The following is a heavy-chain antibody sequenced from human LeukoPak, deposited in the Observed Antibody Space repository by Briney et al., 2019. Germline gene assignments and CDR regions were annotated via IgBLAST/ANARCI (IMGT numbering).Heavy chain of an antibody. D-gene: IGHD5-18*01. J-gene: IGHJ4*02. V-gene: IGHV1-69*13. Sequence: ASVKVTCKASGGTFSSYAISWVRQPPGQGLEWMGGIIPIFGTANYAQKFQGRVTITADESTSTAYMELSSLRSEDTAVYYCATLSYSYGHHGSYWGQGTLVTVSS. CDR1: GGTFSSYA. CDR3: ATLSYSYGHHGSY. CDR2: IIPIFGTA.